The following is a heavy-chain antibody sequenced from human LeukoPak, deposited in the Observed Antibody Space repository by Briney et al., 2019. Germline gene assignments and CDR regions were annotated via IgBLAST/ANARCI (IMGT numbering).Heavy chain of an antibody. D-gene: IGHD3-22*01. J-gene: IGHJ4*02. V-gene: IGHV3-30*18. CDR3: AKQPLYYYDSSGYY. Sequence: GGSLRLSCAASGFTISSDGMHWVRQAPGKGLEWVAVISYDGSNKYYADSVKGRFTISRDNSKNTLYLQMNSLRAEDTAVYYCAKQPLYYYDSSGYYWGQGTLVTVSS. CDR1: GFTISSDG. CDR2: ISYDGSNK.